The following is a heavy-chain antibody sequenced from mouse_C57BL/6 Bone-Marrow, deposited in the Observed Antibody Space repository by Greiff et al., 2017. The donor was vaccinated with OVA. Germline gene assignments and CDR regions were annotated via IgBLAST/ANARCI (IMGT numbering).Heavy chain of an antibody. CDR1: GYTFTDYE. Sequence: QVQLKESGAELVRPGASVTLSCKASGYTFTDYEMHWVKQTPVHGLEWIGAIDPETGGTAYNQKFKGKAILTADKSSSTAYMELRSLTSEDSAVYYCTRGYSNYYAMDYWGRGTSVTVSS. V-gene: IGHV1-15*01. D-gene: IGHD2-5*01. CDR3: TRGYSNYYAMDY. CDR2: IDPETGGT. J-gene: IGHJ4*01.